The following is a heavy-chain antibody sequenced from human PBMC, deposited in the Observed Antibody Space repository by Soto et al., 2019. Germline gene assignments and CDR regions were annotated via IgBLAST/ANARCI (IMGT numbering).Heavy chain of an antibody. D-gene: IGHD5-18*01. Sequence: ASVKVSCKASGYTFTNNDVTWVRQATGQGLEWMGWMNPGSGDTGYAQKFQGRVTMTRNISIATAYMELSSLRSEDTAIYYCARMASFGSLNWFDPWGQGTLGTVS. V-gene: IGHV1-8*01. J-gene: IGHJ5*02. CDR1: GYTFTNND. CDR2: MNPGSGDT. CDR3: ARMASFGSLNWFDP.